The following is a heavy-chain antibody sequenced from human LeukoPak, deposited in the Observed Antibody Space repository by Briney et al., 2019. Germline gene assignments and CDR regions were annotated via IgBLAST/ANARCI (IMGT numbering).Heavy chain of an antibody. CDR2: IYSGGST. D-gene: IGHD2-15*01. Sequence: GGSLRLSCAASGFTVSSNYMSWVRQAPGKGLEWVSVIYSGGSTYYADSGKGRFTNSRDNSKNTLYLQMNSLRAEDTAVYYCARDHSVGYCSGGSCYSGDNYYGMDVWGQGTTVTVSS. J-gene: IGHJ6*02. V-gene: IGHV3-53*01. CDR1: GFTVSSNY. CDR3: ARDHSVGYCSGGSCYSGDNYYGMDV.